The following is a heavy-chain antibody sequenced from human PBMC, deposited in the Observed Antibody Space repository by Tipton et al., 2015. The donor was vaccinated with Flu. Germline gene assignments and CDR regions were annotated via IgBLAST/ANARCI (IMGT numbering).Heavy chain of an antibody. CDR3: ARSYSEYTTGWYPGPFDH. V-gene: IGHV4-59*01. Sequence: LTCTVSGGSISSFYWSWVRQSPGEGLEWLGYIFNSGRTNYNPSLKSRVTISVDTSKNVFSLKLSSVTAADTAMYYCARSYSEYTTGWYPGPFDHWSQGTLVTVSS. CDR2: IFNSGRT. CDR1: GGSISSFY. J-gene: IGHJ4*02. D-gene: IGHD6-19*01.